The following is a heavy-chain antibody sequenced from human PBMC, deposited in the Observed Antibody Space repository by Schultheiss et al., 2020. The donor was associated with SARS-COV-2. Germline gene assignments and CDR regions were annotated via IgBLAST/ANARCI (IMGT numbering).Heavy chain of an antibody. CDR2: INHSGST. V-gene: IGHV4-34*01. CDR3: ARGLYCTNGVCWRYYYYYGMDV. J-gene: IGHJ6*02. CDR1: GGSFSGYY. D-gene: IGHD2-8*01. Sequence: SETLSLTCAVYGGSFSGYYWSWIRQPPGKGLEWIGEINHSGSTNYNPSLKSRVTISVDTSKNQFSLKLSSVTAADTAVYYCARGLYCTNGVCWRYYYYYGMDVWGQGTTVTVSS.